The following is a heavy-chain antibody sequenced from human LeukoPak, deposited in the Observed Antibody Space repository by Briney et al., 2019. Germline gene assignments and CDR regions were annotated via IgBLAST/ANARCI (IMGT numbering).Heavy chain of an antibody. CDR3: ARASADIVVVPAANYYGMDV. CDR1: GGTFSSYA. V-gene: IGHV1-69*13. CDR2: NIPIFGTA. D-gene: IGHD2-2*01. Sequence: SVKVSCKASGGTFSSYAISWVRQAPGQGLEWMGGNIPIFGTANYAQKFQGRVTITADESTSTAYMELSSLRSEDTAVYYCARASADIVVVPAANYYGMDVWGQGTTVTVSS. J-gene: IGHJ6*02.